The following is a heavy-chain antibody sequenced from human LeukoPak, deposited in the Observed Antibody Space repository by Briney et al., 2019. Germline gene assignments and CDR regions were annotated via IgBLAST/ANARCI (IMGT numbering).Heavy chain of an antibody. D-gene: IGHD6-13*01. J-gene: IGHJ4*02. CDR1: GGSISSYY. Sequence: SETLSLTCTVSGGSISSYYWSWIRQPPGKGLEWIGYIYYSGRTNYNPSLKSRVTISVDTSKNQFSLKLNSVTAADTAVYYCAISSSWFHNTFDYWGQGTLVTVSS. CDR3: AISSSWFHNTFDY. CDR2: IYYSGRT. V-gene: IGHV4-59*01.